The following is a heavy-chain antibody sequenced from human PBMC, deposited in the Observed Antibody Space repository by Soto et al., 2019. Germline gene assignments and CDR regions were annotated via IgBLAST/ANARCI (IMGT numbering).Heavy chain of an antibody. J-gene: IGHJ1*01. CDR1: GFTFSSYA. CDR3: AKEREYSSSSYSAGYFQH. Sequence: EVQLLESGGGLVQPGGSLRLSCAASGFTFSSYAMSWVRQAPGKGLEWVSAISGSGGSTYYADSVKGRFTISRDNSKNTVYLQMNSLRAEDTAVYYCAKEREYSSSSYSAGYFQHWGQGTLVTVSS. V-gene: IGHV3-23*01. D-gene: IGHD6-6*01. CDR2: ISGSGGST.